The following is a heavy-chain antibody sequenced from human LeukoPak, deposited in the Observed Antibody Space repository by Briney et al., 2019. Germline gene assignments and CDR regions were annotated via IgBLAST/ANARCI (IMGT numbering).Heavy chain of an antibody. CDR1: GFSISSDYY. D-gene: IGHD1-26*01. CDR3: ATNRGGTYDRPFDI. J-gene: IGHJ3*02. Sequence: SETLSLTCTVSGFSISSDYYWGWVRQPPGKGLEWLGSVSHSGITYYNSSLNSRVTISVDTSKNHFSLTVNSVTAADTAVYYCATNRGGTYDRPFDIWGQGTMVTVSS. CDR2: VSHSGIT. V-gene: IGHV4-38-2*02.